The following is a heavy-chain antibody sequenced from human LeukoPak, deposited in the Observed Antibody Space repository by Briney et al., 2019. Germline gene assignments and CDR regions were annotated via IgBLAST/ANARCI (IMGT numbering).Heavy chain of an antibody. Sequence: GASVTVSCKASGGTFSSYAISWVRQAPGQGLEWMGGIIPIFGTANYAQKFQGRVTITADESTSTAYMELSSLRSEDTAVYYCARDSYRYDILTGYYKAFFPKFDYWGQGTLVTVSS. CDR3: ARDSYRYDILTGYYKAFFPKFDY. J-gene: IGHJ4*02. V-gene: IGHV1-69*13. CDR1: GGTFSSYA. D-gene: IGHD3-9*01. CDR2: IIPIFGTA.